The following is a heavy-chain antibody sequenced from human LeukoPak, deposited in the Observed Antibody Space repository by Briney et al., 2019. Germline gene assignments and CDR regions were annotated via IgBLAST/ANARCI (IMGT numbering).Heavy chain of an antibody. CDR1: GDSISSGGYY. J-gene: IGHJ3*02. CDR2: IYYSGST. Sequence: PSQTLSLTCTVSGDSISSGGYYWSWIRQPPGKGLEWIGSIYYSGSTYYNPSLKSRVTISVDTSKDQFSLKLSSVTAADTAVYYCARPHKPGSDRLDAFDIWGQGTMVTVSS. CDR3: ARPHKPGSDRLDAFDI. D-gene: IGHD3-16*02. V-gene: IGHV4-39*01.